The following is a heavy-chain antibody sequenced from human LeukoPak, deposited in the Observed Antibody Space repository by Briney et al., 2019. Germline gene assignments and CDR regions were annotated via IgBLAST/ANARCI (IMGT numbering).Heavy chain of an antibody. Sequence: ASVKVSCKASGYTFTSYGISWVRQAPGQGLEWMGWISAYNGNTNYAQKLQGRVTMTTDTSTSTAYMELRSLRSDDTAVYYCARVPGRQWPLYYFDYWGQGTLVTVPS. CDR2: ISAYNGNT. CDR1: GYTFTSYG. V-gene: IGHV1-18*01. CDR3: ARVPGRQWPLYYFDY. J-gene: IGHJ4*02. D-gene: IGHD6-19*01.